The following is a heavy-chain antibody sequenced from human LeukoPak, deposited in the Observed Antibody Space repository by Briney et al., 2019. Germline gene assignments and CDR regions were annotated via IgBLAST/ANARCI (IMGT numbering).Heavy chain of an antibody. CDR3: ARPYYYDSRIDP. CDR1: GGPISCGLYS. CDR2: MYYSGST. V-gene: IGHV4-30-4*01. D-gene: IGHD3-22*01. J-gene: IGHJ5*02. Sequence: PAETLPLTCTVSGGPISCGLYSRSSIRPPPGKGLEWIAYMYYSGSTYYNPSLKSRVTMSADTSKNQLSLKLSSVTAADTAVYYCARPYYYDSRIDPWGQGILVTVSS.